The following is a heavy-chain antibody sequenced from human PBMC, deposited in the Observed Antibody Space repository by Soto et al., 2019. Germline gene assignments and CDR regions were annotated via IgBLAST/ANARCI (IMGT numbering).Heavy chain of an antibody. CDR1: GGSIRGRSYY. CDR3: MLGSGWKDFDY. CDR2: IYYSGST. D-gene: IGHD3-22*01. Sequence: SETLSLTCTVSGGSIRGRSYYWGWNRQPPGKGLEWIGNIYYSGSTYYNPSLKSRVTISVDTSKNQFSLKLSSVTAADTAVYYCMLGSGWKDFDYWGQGTLVTVS. V-gene: IGHV4-39*01. J-gene: IGHJ4*02.